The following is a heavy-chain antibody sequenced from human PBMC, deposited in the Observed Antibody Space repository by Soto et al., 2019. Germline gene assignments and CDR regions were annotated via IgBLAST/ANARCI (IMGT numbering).Heavy chain of an antibody. D-gene: IGHD5-12*01. Sequence: EASVKVFCKASGGTFSSYAISWVRQAPGQGLEWMGGIIPIFGTANYAQKFQGRVTITADESTSTAYMELSSLRSEDTAVYYCARGPRDGYKYYYYYYGMDVWGQGTTVTVSS. J-gene: IGHJ6*02. CDR3: ARGPRDGYKYYYYYYGMDV. CDR2: IIPIFGTA. CDR1: GGTFSSYA. V-gene: IGHV1-69*13.